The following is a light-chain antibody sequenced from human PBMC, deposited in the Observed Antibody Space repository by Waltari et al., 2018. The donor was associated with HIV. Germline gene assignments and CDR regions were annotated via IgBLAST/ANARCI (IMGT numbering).Light chain of an antibody. V-gene: IGLV1-40*01. CDR1: SSNTGAGSH. CDR2: GNS. CDR3: QSYDSSLSGWV. J-gene: IGLJ3*02. Sequence: QSVLTQPPSVSGAPGQRVTISCTGSSSNTGAGSHVHRYQQLPGTAPKLLSYGNSTRPSGVPDRFSGSKSGTAASLAITGLQAEDEADYYCQSYDSSLSGWVFGGGTKLTVL.